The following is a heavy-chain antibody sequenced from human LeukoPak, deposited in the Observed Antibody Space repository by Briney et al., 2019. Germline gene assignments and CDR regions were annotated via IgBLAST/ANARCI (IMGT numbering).Heavy chain of an antibody. Sequence: SGPTLVNPTQTLTLTCTFSGFSLTTSGVGVGWIRQPPGKALEWLAPIYWDDDRRYSPSLKSRLTITKDSSKNQVVLTMTNMDPVDTATYYCARRGDDYYGSGSFDYWGQGTLVTVSS. CDR3: ARRGDDYYGSGSFDY. V-gene: IGHV2-5*02. D-gene: IGHD3-10*01. CDR2: IYWDDDR. CDR1: GFSLTTSGVG. J-gene: IGHJ4*02.